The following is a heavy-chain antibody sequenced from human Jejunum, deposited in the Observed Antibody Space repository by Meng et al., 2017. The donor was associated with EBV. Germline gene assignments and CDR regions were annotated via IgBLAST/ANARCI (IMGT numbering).Heavy chain of an antibody. CDR3: ARYGKCSGNSFYCFDP. Sequence: QVQLQQWGAGLLKPSETLSLTCGVYGGSFSDYYWTWIRQPPGKGLEWIGEISHSGTTKNNPSLKSRVTISLDTSNNQFSLNLNSVTAADTALYYCARYGKCSGNSFYCFDPWGQGTLVTVSS. CDR2: ISHSGTT. CDR1: GGSFSDYY. J-gene: IGHJ5*02. V-gene: IGHV4-34*01. D-gene: IGHD4-23*01.